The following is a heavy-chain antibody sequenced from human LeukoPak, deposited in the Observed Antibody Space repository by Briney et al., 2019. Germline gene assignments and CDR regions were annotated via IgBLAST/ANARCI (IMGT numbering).Heavy chain of an antibody. CDR3: AREVIGGYSYGSDY. CDR1: GYTFTGYY. Sequence: ASVKVSCKASGYTFTGYYMHWVRQAPGQGLEWMGWINPNSGGTSCAQKFQGRVTMTRDTSISTAYMELSRLRSDDTAVYYCAREVIGGYSYGSDYWGQGTLVTVSS. CDR2: INPNSGGT. D-gene: IGHD5-18*01. J-gene: IGHJ4*02. V-gene: IGHV1-2*02.